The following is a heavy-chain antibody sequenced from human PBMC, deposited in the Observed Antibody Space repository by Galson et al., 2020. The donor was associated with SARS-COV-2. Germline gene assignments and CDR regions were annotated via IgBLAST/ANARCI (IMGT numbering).Heavy chain of an antibody. Sequence: TGGSLRLSCAFTFSGYSIHWVRQAPGKGLEWVAFVSPDGRDKNYGESVKGRFTISRDNSKRTVHLQMNSLRSDDTAVYYCARMTTAFDSWGRGALVTVHS. CDR2: VSPDGRDK. CDR1: TFSGYS. D-gene: IGHD1-1*01. J-gene: IGHJ4*02. V-gene: IGHV3-30-3*01. CDR3: ARMTTAFDS.